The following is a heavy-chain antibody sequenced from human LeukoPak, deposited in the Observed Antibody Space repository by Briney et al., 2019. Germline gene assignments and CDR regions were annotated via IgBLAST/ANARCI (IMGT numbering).Heavy chain of an antibody. D-gene: IGHD1-14*01. CDR1: GYTFTAYY. Sequence: GASVKVSCKASGYTFTAYYMHCVRQAPGQGLEWMGWINPNSGGTNSAQKFQGRVTMTRDTSISTAYMELSRLTSDDTAVYYCARPAVTTDAFDIWGQGTMVTVSS. V-gene: IGHV1-2*02. CDR3: ARPAVTTDAFDI. CDR2: INPNSGGT. J-gene: IGHJ3*02.